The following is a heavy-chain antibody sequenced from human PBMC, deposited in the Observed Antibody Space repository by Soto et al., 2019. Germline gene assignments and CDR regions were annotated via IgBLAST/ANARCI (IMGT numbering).Heavy chain of an antibody. CDR3: ARDPHSYGLVDYYYYGMDV. CDR2: IYTSGST. CDR1: GGSISSYY. D-gene: IGHD5-18*01. Sequence: TSETLSLTCTVSGGSISSYYWSWIRQPAGKGLEWIGRIYTSGSTNYNPSLKSRVTMSVDTSKNQFSLKLSSVTAADTAVYYCARDPHSYGLVDYYYYGMDVWGQGTTVTVSS. V-gene: IGHV4-4*07. J-gene: IGHJ6*02.